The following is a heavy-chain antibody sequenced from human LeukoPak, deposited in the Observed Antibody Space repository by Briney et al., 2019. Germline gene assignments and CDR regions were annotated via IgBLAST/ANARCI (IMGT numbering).Heavy chain of an antibody. Sequence: GGSLSLSCAASGFPFTSYWMVWVRQAPGKGLEWVANINDDGSEKNYLESLKGRFTISRDNANNSVSLHMTALRAEDTAIYYCGRIFNIWGTFRNTWGQGTQVAVSS. D-gene: IGHD3-16*02. J-gene: IGHJ4*02. V-gene: IGHV3-7*01. CDR2: INDDGSEK. CDR1: GFPFTSYW. CDR3: GRIFNIWGTFRNT.